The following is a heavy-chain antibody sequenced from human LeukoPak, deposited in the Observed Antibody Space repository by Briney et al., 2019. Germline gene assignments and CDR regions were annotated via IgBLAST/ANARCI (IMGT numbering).Heavy chain of an antibody. V-gene: IGHV1-2*06. Sequence: ASVKVSCKASGYTFTGYYMHWVRQAPGQGLEWMGRINPNSGDTNYAQKFQGRVTMTRDTSISTAYMELSSLTSEDTAVYYCARDQGWLRSYFDYWGQGTLVTVSS. J-gene: IGHJ4*02. CDR3: ARDQGWLRSYFDY. CDR2: INPNSGDT. D-gene: IGHD5-12*01. CDR1: GYTFTGYY.